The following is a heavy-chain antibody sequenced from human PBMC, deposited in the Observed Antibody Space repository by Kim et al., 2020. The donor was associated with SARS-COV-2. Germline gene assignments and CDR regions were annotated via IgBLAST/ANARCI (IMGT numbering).Heavy chain of an antibody. CDR2: IGTAGDT. J-gene: IGHJ6*02. CDR3: ARAPARIAVAGYYFYYGMDV. CDR1: GFTFSSYD. Sequence: GWSLRLSCAASGFTFSSYDMHWVRQATGKGLEWVSTIGTAGDTYYPGSVKGRFTISRENAKNSLYLQMNSLRAGDTAVYYCARAPARIAVAGYYFYYGMDVWGQGTTVTVSS. D-gene: IGHD6-19*01. V-gene: IGHV3-13*01.